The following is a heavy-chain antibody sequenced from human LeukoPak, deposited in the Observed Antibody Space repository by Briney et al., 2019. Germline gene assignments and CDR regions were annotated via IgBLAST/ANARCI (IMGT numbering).Heavy chain of an antibody. Sequence: GGSLRLSCAASGFTFSSYGMSWVRQAPGKGLEWVSAISGSGGSTYYADSVKGRFTISRDNSKSTLYLQMNSLRAEDTAVYYCAKNLYYDILTGLGDFDYWGQGTLVTVSS. CDR1: GFTFSSYG. CDR2: ISGSGGST. V-gene: IGHV3-23*01. CDR3: AKNLYYDILTGLGDFDY. D-gene: IGHD3-9*01. J-gene: IGHJ4*02.